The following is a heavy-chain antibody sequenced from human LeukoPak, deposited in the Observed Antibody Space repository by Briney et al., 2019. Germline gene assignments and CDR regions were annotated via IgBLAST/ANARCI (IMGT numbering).Heavy chain of an antibody. V-gene: IGHV3-11*01. CDR1: GFTFSDYY. D-gene: IGHD3-10*01. Sequence: GVSLRLSCAASGFTFSDYYMSWIRQAPGKGLEWVSYISNSGSTIYYADSVKGRFTISRDNAKNSLYLQMNSLRAEDTAVYYCARGGPFWGSGSPYYYGMDVWGQGTTVTVSS. J-gene: IGHJ6*02. CDR2: ISNSGSTI. CDR3: ARGGPFWGSGSPYYYGMDV.